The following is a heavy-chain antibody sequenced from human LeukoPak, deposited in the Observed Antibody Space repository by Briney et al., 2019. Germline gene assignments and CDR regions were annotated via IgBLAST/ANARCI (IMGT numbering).Heavy chain of an antibody. CDR3: ARLAYDYSNYSDWFDP. CDR1: GGSISSHY. V-gene: IGHV4-59*11. Sequence: PSETLSLTCTVSGGSISSHYWSWIRQPPGKGLEWIGYIYYSGSTNYNPSLKSRVTISVDTSKNQFSLKLSSVTAADTAVYYCARLAYDYSNYSDWFDPWGQGTLVTVSS. CDR2: IYYSGST. J-gene: IGHJ5*02. D-gene: IGHD4-11*01.